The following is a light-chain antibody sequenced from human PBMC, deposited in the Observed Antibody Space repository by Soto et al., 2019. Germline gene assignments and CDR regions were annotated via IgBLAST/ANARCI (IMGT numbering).Light chain of an antibody. CDR1: QLISNY. CDR3: QQFGNSPWT. V-gene: IGKV3-11*01. Sequence: EIMLTQSPATLSLSPGETATLSCRANQLISNYLAWYQQKPGQAPRLLIYDASNRATGIPARFSGSGSGTDFTLTISRLEPEDFAVYFCQQFGNSPWTFGQGTKVDIK. CDR2: DAS. J-gene: IGKJ1*01.